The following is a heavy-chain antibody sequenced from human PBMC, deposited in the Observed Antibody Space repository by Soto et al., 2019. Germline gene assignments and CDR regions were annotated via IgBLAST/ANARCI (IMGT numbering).Heavy chain of an antibody. D-gene: IGHD6-13*01. J-gene: IGHJ5*02. CDR3: ARGRAAAGMSVNWFDP. CDR1: GGSVSSGSYY. V-gene: IGHV4-61*01. Sequence: SETLSLTCTVSGGSVSSGSYYWSWIRQPPGKGLEWIGYIYYSGSTNYNPSLKSRVTISVDTSKNQFSLKLSSVTAADTAVYYYARGRAAAGMSVNWFDPWGQGTLVTVSS. CDR2: IYYSGST.